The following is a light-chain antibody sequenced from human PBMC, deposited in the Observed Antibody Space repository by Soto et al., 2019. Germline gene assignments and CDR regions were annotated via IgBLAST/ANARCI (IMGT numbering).Light chain of an antibody. Sequence: QSALTQPASVSGSPGQSITISCTGTGNDVGGHNYVSWYQQHPGKAPKLMIYDVSHRPSGVSDRFSGSKSGNTAPLTISGLQTEDEAEYFCGSYSSSNTPNVFGTGTKSPS. V-gene: IGLV2-14*03. CDR1: GNDVGGHNY. J-gene: IGLJ1*01. CDR3: GSYSSSNTPNV. CDR2: DVS.